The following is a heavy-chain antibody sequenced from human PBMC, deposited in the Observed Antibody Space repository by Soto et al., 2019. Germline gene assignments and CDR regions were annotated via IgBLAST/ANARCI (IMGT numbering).Heavy chain of an antibody. J-gene: IGHJ4*02. V-gene: IGHV3-23*01. D-gene: IGHD5-12*01. CDR1: GFTFSSYT. Sequence: PGGSLSLSCAASGFTFSSYTLNWVRRAPGKGLEWVATSSDRRTGNTHYSDSVRGRFTLSRDYSRNILFLQMDSLSADDTALYHSTPWLTDNFDYWGRGTPVTVSS. CDR3: TPWLTDNFDY. CDR2: SSDRRTGNT.